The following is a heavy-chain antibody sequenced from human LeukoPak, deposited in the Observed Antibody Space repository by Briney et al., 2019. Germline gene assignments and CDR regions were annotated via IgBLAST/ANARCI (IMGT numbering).Heavy chain of an antibody. V-gene: IGHV1-8*01. D-gene: IGHD3-22*01. J-gene: IGHJ5*02. Sequence: ASVKVSCKASGYSFISDDINWVRQATGQGLEWMGWMNPNSGNTGYAQKFQGRVTMTRNTSISTAYMELSSLRSEDTAVYYCARAPTVVVSGGWFDPWGQGTLVTVSS. CDR1: GYSFISDD. CDR3: ARAPTVVVSGGWFDP. CDR2: MNPNSGNT.